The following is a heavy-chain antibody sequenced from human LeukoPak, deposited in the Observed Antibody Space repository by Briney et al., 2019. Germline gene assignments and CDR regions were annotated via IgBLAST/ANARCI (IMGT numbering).Heavy chain of an antibody. D-gene: IGHD6-13*01. CDR3: AKRPTGYSSSWIDY. CDR2: ISYDGSNK. CDR1: DFNFSSYT. Sequence: GGSLRLSCDGSDFNFSSYTMNWVRQAPGKGLEWVAVISYDGSNKYYADSVKGRFTISRDNSKNTLYLQMNSLRAEDTAVYYCAKRPTGYSSSWIDYWGQGTLVTVSS. V-gene: IGHV3-30*18. J-gene: IGHJ4*02.